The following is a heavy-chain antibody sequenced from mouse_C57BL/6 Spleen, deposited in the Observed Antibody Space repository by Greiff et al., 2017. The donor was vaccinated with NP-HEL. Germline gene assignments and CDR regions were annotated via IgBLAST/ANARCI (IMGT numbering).Heavy chain of an antibody. CDR1: GYTFTSYW. CDR3: ARKGPYGKDAMDY. Sequence: VQLQQPGAELVKPGASVKVSCKASGYTFTSYWMHWVKQRPGQGLEWIGRIHPSDSDTNYNQKFKDKATLTVDKSSSTAYMQLSSLTSEDSAVYYCARKGPYGKDAMDYWGQGTSVTVSS. J-gene: IGHJ4*01. D-gene: IGHD1-1*01. V-gene: IGHV1-74*01. CDR2: IHPSDSDT.